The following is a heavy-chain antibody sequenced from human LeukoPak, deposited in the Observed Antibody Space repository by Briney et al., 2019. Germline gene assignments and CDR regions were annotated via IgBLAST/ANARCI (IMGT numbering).Heavy chain of an antibody. J-gene: IGHJ5*02. CDR2: ISRSGITT. Sequence: GGSLRLSCAASGFTFSDYYMIWIRQAPGKGLEWVSYISRSGITTYYTDSVKGRFTISRDNAKNPLYLQMNSLRAEDAAIYYCARGKGSVFGAGWFDPWGQETLVTVSS. CDR3: ARGKGSVFGAGWFDP. D-gene: IGHD4/OR15-4a*01. CDR1: GFTFSDYY. V-gene: IGHV3-11*01.